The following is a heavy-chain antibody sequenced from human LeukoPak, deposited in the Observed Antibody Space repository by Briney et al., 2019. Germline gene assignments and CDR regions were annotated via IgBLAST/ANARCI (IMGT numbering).Heavy chain of an antibody. CDR2: INAGNGNT. CDR3: ARGESTVPYYFDY. CDR1: GYTFSSYA. J-gene: IGHJ4*02. V-gene: IGHV1-3*01. D-gene: IGHD3-10*01. Sequence: ASVKVSCKASGYTFSSYAMQWVRQAPGQRLEWMGWINAGNGNTKYSQNFQGRVTLTRDTSASTAYMELSSLRSEDTAVYYCARGESTVPYYFDYWGQGTLVTVSS.